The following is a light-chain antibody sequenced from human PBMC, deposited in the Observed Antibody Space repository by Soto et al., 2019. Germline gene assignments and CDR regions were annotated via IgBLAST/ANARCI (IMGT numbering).Light chain of an antibody. Sequence: QAVVTQEPSLTVSPGGRVTLTCASSTGAVTSGYYPNWFQQKPGQAPRALIYSTSNKHPWTPARFSGSLLGGKAALTLSGVQPEVEAEYYCLVYYGGAWVFGGGTKVTVL. J-gene: IGLJ3*02. CDR3: LVYYGGAWV. V-gene: IGLV7-43*01. CDR1: TGAVTSGYY. CDR2: STS.